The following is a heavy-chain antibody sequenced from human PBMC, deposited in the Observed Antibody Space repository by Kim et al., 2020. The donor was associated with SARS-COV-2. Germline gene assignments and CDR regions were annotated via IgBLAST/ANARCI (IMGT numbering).Heavy chain of an antibody. J-gene: IGHJ5*01. D-gene: IGHD3-10*01. CDR2: ISYDGSNK. CDR1: GFTFSSYA. V-gene: IGHV3-30*04. CDR3: ARGRELLWFGELLGPNW. Sequence: GGSLRLSCAASGFTFSSYAMHWVRQAPGKGLEWVAVISYDGSNKYYADSVKGRFTISRDNSKNTLYLQMNSLRAEDTAVYYCARGRELLWFGELLGPNW.